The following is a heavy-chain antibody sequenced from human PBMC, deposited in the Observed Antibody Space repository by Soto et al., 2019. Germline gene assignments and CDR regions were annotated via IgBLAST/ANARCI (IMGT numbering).Heavy chain of an antibody. V-gene: IGHV3-23*01. Sequence: QPXECLRLSCTTCALRFSDHTMSWVRQAPGKGLEWVSDINNSGHYTYYADSVKGRFTISRDKSKNTMFLQMNNLRVEDTAMYYCARRPDAFDICGQRTMVTV. CDR1: ALRFSDHT. CDR2: INNSGHYT. CDR3: ARRPDAFDI. J-gene: IGHJ3*02.